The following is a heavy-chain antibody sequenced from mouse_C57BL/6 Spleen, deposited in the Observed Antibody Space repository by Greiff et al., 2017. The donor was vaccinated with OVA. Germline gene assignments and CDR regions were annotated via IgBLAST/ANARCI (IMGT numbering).Heavy chain of an antibody. CDR2: IDPSDSET. D-gene: IGHD1-1*01. CDR3: ARWGITTVVGGAMDY. J-gene: IGHJ4*01. V-gene: IGHV1-52*01. CDR1: GYTFTSYW. Sequence: QVQLQQPGAELVRPGSSVKLSCKASGYTFTSYWMHWVKQRPIQGLEWIGNIDPSDSETHYNQKFKDKATLTADKSSSTAYMQLSSLTSEDSAVYDCARWGITTVVGGAMDYWGQGTSVTVSS.